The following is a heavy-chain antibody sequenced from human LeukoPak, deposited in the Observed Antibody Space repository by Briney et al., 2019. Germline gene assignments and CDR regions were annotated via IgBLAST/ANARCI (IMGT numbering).Heavy chain of an antibody. CDR3: ARHIVVVSANRHDYYYYGLDV. V-gene: IGHV4-59*08. CDR2: ISDSGST. D-gene: IGHD2-2*01. Sequence: SETLSLTCTVSGGSISSYYWSWIRQPPGKGLEWIGYISDSGSTKYNPSLKSRVTISGDTSKKQFSLKLSSVTAADTAVYYCARHIVVVSANRHDYYYYGLDVWGQGTTVAVSS. J-gene: IGHJ6*02. CDR1: GGSISSYY.